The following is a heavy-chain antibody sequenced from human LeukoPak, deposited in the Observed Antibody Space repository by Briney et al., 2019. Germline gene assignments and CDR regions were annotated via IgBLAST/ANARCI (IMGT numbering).Heavy chain of an antibody. V-gene: IGHV1-69*01. J-gene: IGHJ4*02. Sequence: SVKVSCKASGGTLSRYAISWVRQAPGQGPEWMGGIIPIFGTTNYAQKFQGRVTIAADESTSTAYMELSSLRSEDTAVYYCARIVGIASRGYFDYWGQGTLVTVSS. CDR1: GGTLSRYA. CDR3: ARIVGIASRGYFDY. CDR2: IIPIFGTT. D-gene: IGHD3-10*01.